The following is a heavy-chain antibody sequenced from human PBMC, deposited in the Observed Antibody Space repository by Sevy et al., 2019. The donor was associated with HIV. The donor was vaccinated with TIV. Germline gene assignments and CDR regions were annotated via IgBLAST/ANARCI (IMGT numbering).Heavy chain of an antibody. CDR2: INHSGST. D-gene: IGHD4-4*01. Sequence: SETLSLTCAVYSGSXSXYXWSWIRQPPGKGLEWIGEINHSGSTNYNPSLKSRVTISLHTSKNQFSLKLTSVTAADTAVYYCARGVTVTTVPYYFXYWGQGTLVTVSS. J-gene: IGHJ4*02. V-gene: IGHV4-34*01. CDR3: ARGVTVTTVPYYFXY. CDR1: SGSXSXYX.